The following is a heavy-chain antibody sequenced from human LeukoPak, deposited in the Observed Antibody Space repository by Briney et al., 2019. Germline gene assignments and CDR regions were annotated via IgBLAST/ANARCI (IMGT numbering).Heavy chain of an antibody. CDR3: VSYETWGNSGWFDY. CDR1: GGSISGISYY. V-gene: IGHV4-39*02. CDR2: IYNSGST. D-gene: IGHD5-12*01. Sequence: SETLSLTCIVSGGSISGISYYWGWIRQPPEKGLEWIGTIYNSGSTYYNPSLKSRVTISVDRSKNHFSLKLSSVTAADTAVYYCVSYETWGNSGWFDYWGQGTLVTVSS. J-gene: IGHJ4*02.